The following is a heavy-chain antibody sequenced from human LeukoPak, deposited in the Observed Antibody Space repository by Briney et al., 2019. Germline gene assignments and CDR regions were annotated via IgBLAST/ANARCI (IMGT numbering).Heavy chain of an antibody. D-gene: IGHD3-9*01. V-gene: IGHV3-9*01. CDR3: AKDIKLGFDDILTGPSFDY. Sequence: GGSLRLSCAASGFTFDDYAMHWVRHAPGKGLEWVSGISWNSGSIGYADSVKGRFTISRDNAKNSLYLQMNSLRAEDTALYYCAKDIKLGFDDILTGPSFDYWGQGTLVTVSS. CDR2: ISWNSGSI. CDR1: GFTFDDYA. J-gene: IGHJ4*02.